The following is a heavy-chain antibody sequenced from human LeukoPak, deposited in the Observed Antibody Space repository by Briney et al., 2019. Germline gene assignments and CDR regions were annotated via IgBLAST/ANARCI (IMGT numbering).Heavy chain of an antibody. CDR3: ARSVFRCIAAANPSFFFFMAV. J-gene: IGHJ6*03. CDR2: IIPIFGTA. D-gene: IGHD6-13*01. Sequence: SVKVSCKASGGTFSSYAISWVRQAPGQGLEWMGGIIPIFGTANYAQKFQGRVTITTDESTSTAYMELSSLRSEDTAVYYCARSVFRCIAAANPSFFFFMAVWAKGPTVTVSS. CDR1: GGTFSSYA. V-gene: IGHV1-69*05.